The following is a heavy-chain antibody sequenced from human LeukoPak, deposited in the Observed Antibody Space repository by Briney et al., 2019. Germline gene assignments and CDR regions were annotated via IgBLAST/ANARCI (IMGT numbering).Heavy chain of an antibody. V-gene: IGHV4-38-2*01. CDR1: GFSISSGHY. D-gene: IGHD2-8*02. CDR3: ARVLGYCTGLCRDAFDI. J-gene: IGHJ3*02. CDR2: VYYNGTT. Sequence: SDTLSLTCAVSGFSISSGHYWGWLRQPPGKGLEWIGSVYYNGTTYYNPSLKSRGTMSADTSKNHFSLRLSSVTAADTAVYYCARVLGYCTGLCRDAFDIWGQGTMVTVSS.